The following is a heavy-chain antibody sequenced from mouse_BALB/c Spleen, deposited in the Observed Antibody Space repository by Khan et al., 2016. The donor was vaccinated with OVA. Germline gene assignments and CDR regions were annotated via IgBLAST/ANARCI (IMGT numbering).Heavy chain of an antibody. D-gene: IGHD1-1*01. V-gene: IGHV1-7*01. Sequence: QMQLKESGAELAKPGASVKMSCKASGYTFINYWILWVKQRPGQGLEWIGYINPSTGYTEYNQNFKDKATLTADKSSSTAYMQLSSLTSEDSAVYYCARSGLRWYFDYWGQGTTLTVSS. CDR3: ARSGLRWYFDY. J-gene: IGHJ2*01. CDR1: GYTFINYW. CDR2: INPSTGYT.